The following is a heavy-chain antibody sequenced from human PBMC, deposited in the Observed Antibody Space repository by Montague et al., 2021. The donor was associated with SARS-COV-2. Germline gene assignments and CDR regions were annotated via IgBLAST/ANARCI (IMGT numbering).Heavy chain of an antibody. V-gene: IGHV3-9*01. CDR2: ISRNSGSI. D-gene: IGHD1-26*01. CDR1: GFPFGDYA. Sequence: FRRLSCAASGFPFGDYAMHWVRQAPGKGLEWVSGISRNSGSIGYADSVKGRFTISRDNAKNSLYLQMNSLRAEDTALYYCAKDNQWGFYYMDVWGKGTTVTVSS. J-gene: IGHJ6*03. CDR3: AKDNQWGFYYMDV.